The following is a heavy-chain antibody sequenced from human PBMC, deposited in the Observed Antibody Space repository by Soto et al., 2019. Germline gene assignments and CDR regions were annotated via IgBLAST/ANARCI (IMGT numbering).Heavy chain of an antibody. V-gene: IGHV3-33*01. D-gene: IGHD1-1*01. Sequence: GGSLRLSCTASGFTFRTYGMHWVRQAPGTGLEWVAGIWHDGTNTDYADSGKGRFTISRDNSRNTLYLQMNSLRAGDTAVYYCARDAQRILTAGIIPVFYFDSWGQGTLVTVSS. CDR2: IWHDGTNT. CDR1: GFTFRTYG. J-gene: IGHJ4*02. CDR3: ARDAQRILTAGIIPVFYFDS.